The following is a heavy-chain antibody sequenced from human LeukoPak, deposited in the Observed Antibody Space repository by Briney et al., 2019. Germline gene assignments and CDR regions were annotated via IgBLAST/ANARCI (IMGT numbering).Heavy chain of an antibody. CDR1: GYTFTTYG. CDR2: ISGYNGNT. V-gene: IGHV1-18*01. J-gene: IGHJ5*02. D-gene: IGHD1-26*01. CDR3: ARNKVGATPRARLGEPGPVLTP. Sequence: ASVKVSCKASGYTFTTYGISWVRQAPGQGREWMGWISGYNGNTNYAQKLQGRVTMTTDTSTRTAYMELRSLRSDDTAVYYCARNKVGATPRARLGEPGPVLTPWAKGPRATVSP.